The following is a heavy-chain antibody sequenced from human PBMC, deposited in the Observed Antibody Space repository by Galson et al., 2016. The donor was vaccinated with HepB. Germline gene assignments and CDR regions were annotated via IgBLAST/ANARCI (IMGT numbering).Heavy chain of an antibody. CDR3: ARDLDGSTGWADAYDI. J-gene: IGHJ3*02. V-gene: IGHV4-31*03. D-gene: IGHD1-14*01. Sequence: TLSLTCTVSGGSISSGGYYWSWIRQHPGKGLEWIGYIYYTGTTYYSPSLKSRVTISIDTSKDQFSLELKSVTAADTAVYYCARDLDGSTGWADAYDIWGQGTLVTVSS. CDR1: GGSISSGGYY. CDR2: IYYTGTT.